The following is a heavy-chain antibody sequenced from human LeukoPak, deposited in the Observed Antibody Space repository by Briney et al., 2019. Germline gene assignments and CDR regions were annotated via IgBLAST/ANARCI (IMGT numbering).Heavy chain of an antibody. D-gene: IGHD3-16*01. J-gene: IGHJ2*01. CDR1: GFTFSSYG. Sequence: GGSLRLSCAASGFTFSSYGMHWVRQAPGKGLEWVAFIRYDGSNKYYADSVKGRFTISRDNSKNTLYLQMNSLRAEDTAVYYCARYDGVNTFGGILLYWYFDLWGRGTLVTVSS. CDR2: IRYDGSNK. V-gene: IGHV3-30*02. CDR3: ARYDGVNTFGGILLYWYFDL.